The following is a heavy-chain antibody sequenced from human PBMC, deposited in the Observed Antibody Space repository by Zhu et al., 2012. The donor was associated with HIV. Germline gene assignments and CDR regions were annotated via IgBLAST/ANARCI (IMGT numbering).Heavy chain of an antibody. V-gene: IGHV3-7*02. J-gene: IGHJ6*03. Sequence: EVQLVDSGGDLVQPGGSLRLSCAASGFIFSNYWMVWVRQAPGKGLEWVANIKHDGSDIHYVDSVKGRFTISRDNAKNSLYLQMNSLRAEDTAVYYCVRFEILSGYLYYMDVWGKGTTVTVSS. CDR3: VRFEILSGYLYYMDV. D-gene: IGHD5-12*01. CDR2: IKHDGSDI. CDR1: GFIFSNYW.